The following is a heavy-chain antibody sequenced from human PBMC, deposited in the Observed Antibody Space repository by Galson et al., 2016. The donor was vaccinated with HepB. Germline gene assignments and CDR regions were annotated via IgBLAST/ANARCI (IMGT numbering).Heavy chain of an antibody. Sequence: SLRLSCAASGFTFSSYSMNWVRQAPGKGLEWVSYISSSSSKIYYADSVKGRFTISRDNAKNSLYLQMNSLRDEDTAVYYCARDGGNLRWLRNFDYWGQGTLVTVSS. J-gene: IGHJ4*02. V-gene: IGHV3-48*02. D-gene: IGHD5-24*01. CDR2: ISSSSSKI. CDR1: GFTFSSYS. CDR3: ARDGGNLRWLRNFDY.